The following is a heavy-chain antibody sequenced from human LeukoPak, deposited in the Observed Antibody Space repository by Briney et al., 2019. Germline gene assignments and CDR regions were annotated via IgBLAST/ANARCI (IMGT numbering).Heavy chain of an antibody. D-gene: IGHD1-26*01. CDR3: ARERSYLFDY. Sequence: GGSLRLSCAASGFTFSTSAMLWVRQAPGKGLEWVAVIWYDGSNKYYADSVKGRFTISRDNSKNTLYLQMNSLRAEDTAVYYCARERSYLFDYWGQGTLVTVSS. J-gene: IGHJ4*02. CDR1: GFTFSTSA. V-gene: IGHV3-33*08. CDR2: IWYDGSNK.